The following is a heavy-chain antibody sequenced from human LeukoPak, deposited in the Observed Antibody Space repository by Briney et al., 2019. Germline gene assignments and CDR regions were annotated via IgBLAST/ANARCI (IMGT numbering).Heavy chain of an antibody. CDR1: GFTFDDYA. CDR2: ISWNSGSI. V-gene: IGHV3-9*01. Sequence: PGRSLRLSCAASGFTFDDYAMHWVRQAPGEGLEWVSGISWNSGSIGYADSVKGRFTISRDNAKNSLYLQMNSLRAEDTALYYCAKDAASKYYYDSSGSLDYWGQGALVTVSS. J-gene: IGHJ4*02. D-gene: IGHD3-22*01. CDR3: AKDAASKYYYDSSGSLDY.